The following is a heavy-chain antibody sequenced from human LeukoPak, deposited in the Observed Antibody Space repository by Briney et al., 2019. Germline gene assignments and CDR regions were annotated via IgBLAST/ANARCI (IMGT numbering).Heavy chain of an antibody. D-gene: IGHD3-22*01. CDR1: GGTFSSYA. V-gene: IGHV1-69*05. CDR2: IIPIFGTA. CDR3: ARESNYYDSSGYRPTRDYYMDV. J-gene: IGHJ6*03. Sequence: ASVKVSCKASGGTFSSYAISWVRQAPGQGLEWMGGIIPIFGTANYAQKFQGRVTITTDESTSTAYMELSSPRSEDTAVYYCARESNYYDSSGYRPTRDYYMDVWGKGTTVTVSS.